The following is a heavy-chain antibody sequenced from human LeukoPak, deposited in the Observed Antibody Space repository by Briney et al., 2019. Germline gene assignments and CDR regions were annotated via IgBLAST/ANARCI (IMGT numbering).Heavy chain of an antibody. D-gene: IGHD2-2*01. CDR2: IRSKAYGGTT. Sequence: GGSLRLSCTAPGFTFGDYAMSWFRQAPGKGLEWVGFIRSKAYGGTTEYAASVKGRFTISRDDYKSIAYLQMNGLKTEDTAVYYCSREAGDCSTTTCDYNYYYMDVWGKGTTVTDSS. J-gene: IGHJ6*03. V-gene: IGHV3-49*03. CDR3: SREAGDCSTTTCDYNYYYMDV. CDR1: GFTFGDYA.